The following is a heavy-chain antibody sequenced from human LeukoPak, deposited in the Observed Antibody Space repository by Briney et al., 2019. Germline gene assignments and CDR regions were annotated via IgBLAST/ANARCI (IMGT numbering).Heavy chain of an antibody. J-gene: IGHJ5*02. V-gene: IGHV1-3*01. CDR2: INAGNGNT. Sequence: ASVKVSCKASGYTFTSYGISWVRQAPGQRLEWMGWINAGNGNTKYSQKFQGRVTITRDTSASTAYMELSSLRSEDTAVYYCASSEYQLLSGWFDPWGQGTLVTVSS. D-gene: IGHD2-2*01. CDR1: GYTFTSYG. CDR3: ASSEYQLLSGWFDP.